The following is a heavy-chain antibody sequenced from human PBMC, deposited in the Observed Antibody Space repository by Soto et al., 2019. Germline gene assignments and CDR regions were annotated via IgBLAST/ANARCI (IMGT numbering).Heavy chain of an antibody. Sequence: QITLKESGPTLVKPTQTLTLTCTFSGFSLSTSGVGVGWIRQPPGKALEWLALIYWNDDKRYSPSLKSRLTITKDTSKNQVVLTMTNMDPVDKATYYCAHRGYDSSGYYYLGDYWGQGTLVTVSS. CDR3: AHRGYDSSGYYYLGDY. D-gene: IGHD3-22*01. V-gene: IGHV2-5*01. CDR2: IYWNDDK. CDR1: GFSLSTSGVG. J-gene: IGHJ4*02.